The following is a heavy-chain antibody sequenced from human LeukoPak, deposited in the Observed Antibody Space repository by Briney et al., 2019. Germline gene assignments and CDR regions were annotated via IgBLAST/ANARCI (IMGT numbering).Heavy chain of an antibody. D-gene: IGHD6-19*01. CDR3: ARTLAVAGPLGQKNAFDI. CDR2: ITSTSRYI. V-gene: IGHV3-21*04. Sequence: PGGSLRLSCAASGFTFSIYNMNWVRQAPGKGLEWVSSITSTSRYIYYGDSVKGRFTISRDNAKNSLYLQMNSLRAEDTALYHCARTLAVAGPLGQKNAFDIWGQGTMVTVSS. CDR1: GFTFSIYN. J-gene: IGHJ3*02.